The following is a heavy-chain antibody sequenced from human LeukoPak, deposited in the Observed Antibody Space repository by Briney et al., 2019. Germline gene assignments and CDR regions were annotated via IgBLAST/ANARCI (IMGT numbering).Heavy chain of an antibody. CDR1: GYTFTSYD. D-gene: IGHD3-22*01. CDR2: MNPNSGNT. J-gene: IGHJ4*02. V-gene: IGHV1-8*01. Sequence: GASVKVSCKASGYTFTSYDINWVRQATGQGLEWMGWMNPNSGNTGYAQKFQGRVTMTRNTSISTAYMELSSLRSEATAVYYCARVPRTRPRSFFDSSGYSPDYWGQGTLVTVSS. CDR3: ARVPRTRPRSFFDSSGYSPDY.